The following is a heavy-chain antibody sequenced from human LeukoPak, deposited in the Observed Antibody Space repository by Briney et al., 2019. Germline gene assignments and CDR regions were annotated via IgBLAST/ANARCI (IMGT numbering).Heavy chain of an antibody. CDR2: LYSGGNT. D-gene: IGHD3-22*01. CDR3: ARDRGVELKTYGGYYKGDAFDI. J-gene: IGHJ3*02. Sequence: GGSLRLSCAASGFTVSSNYMSWVRQAPGKGLVWVSVLYSGGNTYYADSVKGRFTISRDNSKNTLYLQMDSLRAEDTAVYYCARDRGVELKTYGGYYKGDAFDIWGQGTMVTVSS. CDR1: GFTVSSNY. V-gene: IGHV3-66*01.